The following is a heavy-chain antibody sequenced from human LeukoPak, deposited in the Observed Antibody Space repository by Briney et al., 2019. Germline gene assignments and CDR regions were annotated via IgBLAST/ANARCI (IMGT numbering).Heavy chain of an antibody. CDR1: GFTFSRYS. V-gene: IGHV3-21*06. J-gene: IGHJ4*02. D-gene: IGHD2-2*01. CDR3: ADQPSNY. Sequence: PGGSLRLSCAASGFTFSRYSMNWVRQAPGKGLEWVSSISGTCNYIYYADSVKGRFTISRDNAKNSLYLQMNSLRAEDTAVYYCADQPSNYWGQGTLVTVSS. CDR2: ISGTCNYI.